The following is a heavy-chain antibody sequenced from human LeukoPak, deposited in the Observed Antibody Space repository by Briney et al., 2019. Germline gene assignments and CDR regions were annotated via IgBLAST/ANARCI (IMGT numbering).Heavy chain of an antibody. CDR2: INTDGATT. J-gene: IGHJ6*02. CDR1: GFTFSTYW. CDR3: ARGTAYGDYYYYGMDV. D-gene: IGHD4-17*01. V-gene: IGHV3-74*01. Sequence: GGSLRLSCAASGFTFSTYWMYWVRQVPGKGLEWVSHINTDGATTDYADSVKGRFTISRDNSKNTLYLQMNSLRAEDTAVYYCARGTAYGDYYYYGMDVWGQGTTVTVSS.